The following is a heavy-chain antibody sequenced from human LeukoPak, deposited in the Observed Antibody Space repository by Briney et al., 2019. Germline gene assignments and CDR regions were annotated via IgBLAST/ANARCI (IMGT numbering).Heavy chain of an antibody. CDR3: AKARSIIVVEDDYFDY. D-gene: IGHD3-22*01. Sequence: GGSLRLSCAASGFTFSSYGMHWVRQAPGKGLEWAAVIWYDGSNKYYADSVKGRFTISRDNSKNTLYLQMNSLRADDTAVYYCAKARSIIVVEDDYFDYWGQGTLVTVSS. CDR1: GFTFSSYG. V-gene: IGHV3-33*06. CDR2: IWYDGSNK. J-gene: IGHJ4*02.